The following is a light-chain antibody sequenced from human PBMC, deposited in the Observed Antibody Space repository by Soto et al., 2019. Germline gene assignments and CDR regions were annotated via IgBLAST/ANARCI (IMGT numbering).Light chain of an antibody. CDR3: QQYGGSPRT. CDR2: DAY. J-gene: IGKJ1*01. V-gene: IGKV3-20*01. Sequence: VMTQSPATLSVSPGERVTLSFRASQGVGSTLNWYRQQPGQAPRLLIYDAYLRATGVPDRFSGSGSGTDFTLTISKLEPEDFAVYHCQQYGGSPRTFGQGTKVDIK. CDR1: QGVGST.